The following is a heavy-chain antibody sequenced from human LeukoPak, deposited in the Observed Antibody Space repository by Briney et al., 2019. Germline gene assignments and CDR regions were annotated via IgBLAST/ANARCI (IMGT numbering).Heavy chain of an antibody. CDR3: ATFYGSGKGGAFDI. V-gene: IGHV3-53*01. D-gene: IGHD3-10*01. CDR2: IYSSGGT. J-gene: IGHJ3*02. CDR1: GFTVSINY. Sequence: GGSLRLSCAASGFTVSINYMSWVRQAPGKGLEWVSVIYSSGGTSYADSVKGRFTISRDNSKNMLSLQMNSLRAEDTAVYYCATFYGSGKGGAFDIWGQGTMVTVSS.